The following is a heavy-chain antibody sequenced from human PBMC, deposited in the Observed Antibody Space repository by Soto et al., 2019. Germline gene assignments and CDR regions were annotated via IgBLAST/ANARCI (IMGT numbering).Heavy chain of an antibody. V-gene: IGHV4-34*01. CDR2: INHSGSA. D-gene: IGHD6-19*01. CDR3: ARGLITGSHYSGGWYYFDS. Sequence: QVQLQQSGAGLLKPSETLSLTCAVYGESFSGHIWTWIRQTPGKGLQWIGQINHSGSASYNPSLKSRVTISVHTSNSQFSLELRSVTAADTAVYYGARGLITGSHYSGGWYYFDSWGQGTQVTVSS. J-gene: IGHJ4*02. CDR1: GESFSGHI.